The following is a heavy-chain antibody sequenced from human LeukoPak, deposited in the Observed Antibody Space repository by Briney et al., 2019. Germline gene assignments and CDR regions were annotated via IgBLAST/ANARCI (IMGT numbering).Heavy chain of an antibody. Sequence: SETLSLTCTVSGGSISSRTYYWGWIRQPPGKGLEWIGNFYYSGTTYYNPSLKSRVTISVDTSQNQFSLKVSSVTAADTAIYSCARHQFRPAVVPAATSGDCYFYMDVWGKGTTVTVPS. D-gene: IGHD2-2*01. CDR3: ARHQFRPAVVPAATSGDCYFYMDV. CDR2: FYYSGTT. CDR1: GGSISSRTYY. J-gene: IGHJ6*03. V-gene: IGHV4-39*01.